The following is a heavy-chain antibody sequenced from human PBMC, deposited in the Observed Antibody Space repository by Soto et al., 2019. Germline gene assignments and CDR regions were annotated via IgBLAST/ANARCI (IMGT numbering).Heavy chain of an antibody. V-gene: IGHV2-5*02. J-gene: IGHJ5*02. CDR2: IYWDDDK. D-gene: IGHD3-3*01. CDR3: AHFLVDFWSDNGGHNGCDP. Sequence: QITLKESGPTLVKPTQTLTLTCTFSGFSLSTSGVGVGWIRQPPGKALEWLALIYWDDDKRYSPSLKSRLTITKDTSKNQVVLTMTNMDPVDTATYYCAHFLVDFWSDNGGHNGCDPWGQGTRVTVSS. CDR1: GFSLSTSGVG.